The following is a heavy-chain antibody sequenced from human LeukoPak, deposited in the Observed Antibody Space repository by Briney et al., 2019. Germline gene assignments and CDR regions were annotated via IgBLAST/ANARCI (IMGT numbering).Heavy chain of an antibody. Sequence: GGSLRLSCAASGFTFDDYAMHWVRQAPGKGLEWVSLISGDGGSTYYADSVKGRFTISSDNSKNSLYLQMNSLTTEDTAFYYCAKVRASSSWYHCGYWGQGTLVTVSS. CDR1: GFTFDDYA. V-gene: IGHV3-43*02. CDR2: ISGDGGST. J-gene: IGHJ4*02. D-gene: IGHD6-13*01. CDR3: AKVRASSSWYHCGY.